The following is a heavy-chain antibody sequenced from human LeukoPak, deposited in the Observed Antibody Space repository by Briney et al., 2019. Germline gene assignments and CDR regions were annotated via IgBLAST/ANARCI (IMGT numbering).Heavy chain of an antibody. V-gene: IGHV4-38-2*01. CDR3: ARGARYDVLTGYYAEDNCFDP. D-gene: IGHD3-9*01. Sequence: SETLSLTCAVSGYSISSNYYWGWIRQPPGKGLEWIGSIYQSGSTYYNPSLKSRVTISVDTSKNQFSLKLSSVTAADTAVYYCARGARYDVLTGYYAEDNCFDPWGQGTLVTVSS. CDR2: IYQSGST. CDR1: GYSISSNYY. J-gene: IGHJ5*02.